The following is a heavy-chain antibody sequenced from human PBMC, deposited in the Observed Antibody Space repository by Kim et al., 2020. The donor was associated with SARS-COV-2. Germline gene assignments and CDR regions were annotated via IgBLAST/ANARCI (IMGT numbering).Heavy chain of an antibody. V-gene: IGHV1-2*02. J-gene: IGHJ5*02. Sequence: ASVKVSCKASGYTFTAYYIHWVRQAPGQGPEWMGWVNPNSGDTNYAQKFQGRVTMTRDTSISAAYMELRSLRSDDTAVYYCVGGKEDPSWGQGTPVTVSS. CDR1: GYTFTAYY. CDR2: VNPNSGDT. D-gene: IGHD3-16*01. CDR3: VGGKEDPS.